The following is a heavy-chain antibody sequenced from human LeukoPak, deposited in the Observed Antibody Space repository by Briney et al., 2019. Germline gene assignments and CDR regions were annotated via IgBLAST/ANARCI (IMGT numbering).Heavy chain of an antibody. V-gene: IGHV4-59*01. Sequence: SETLSLTCTVSGVSISSYYWSWIRQPPGKGLEWIGYIYYSGSTNYNPSLKSRVTISVDTSKNQFSLKLSSVTAADTAVYYCARDQGSHFDYWGQGTLVTVSS. CDR3: ARDQGSHFDY. J-gene: IGHJ4*02. CDR2: IYYSGST. CDR1: GVSISSYY.